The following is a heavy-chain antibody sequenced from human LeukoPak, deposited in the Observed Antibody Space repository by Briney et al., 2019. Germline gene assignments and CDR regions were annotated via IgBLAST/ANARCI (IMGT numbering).Heavy chain of an antibody. D-gene: IGHD4-17*01. CDR3: ARGSRGDYDHVDY. Sequence: GGSLRLSCAASGFTFSSYGLHWVRQAPGKGLEWVAVIWNDGSNKYYADSVKGRYTISRDNSKNTLYLQMNSLRAEDTAVYYCARGSRGDYDHVDYWGQGTLVTVSS. V-gene: IGHV3-33*01. J-gene: IGHJ4*02. CDR1: GFTFSSYG. CDR2: IWNDGSNK.